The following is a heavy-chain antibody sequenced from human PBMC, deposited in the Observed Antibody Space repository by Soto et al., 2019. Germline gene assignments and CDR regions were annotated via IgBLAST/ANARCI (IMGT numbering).Heavy chain of an antibody. CDR1: GGTFSSYA. Sequence: QVQLVQSGAEVKKPGSSVKVSCKASGGTFSSYAISWVRQAPGQGLEWMGGIIPIFGTANYAQKFQGRVTITADESTSTAYMELSSLRSEYTAVYYCARDYLEGVVIIGNAFDIWGQGTMVTVSS. CDR3: ARDYLEGVVIIGNAFDI. J-gene: IGHJ3*02. V-gene: IGHV1-69*01. CDR2: IIPIFGTA. D-gene: IGHD3-3*01.